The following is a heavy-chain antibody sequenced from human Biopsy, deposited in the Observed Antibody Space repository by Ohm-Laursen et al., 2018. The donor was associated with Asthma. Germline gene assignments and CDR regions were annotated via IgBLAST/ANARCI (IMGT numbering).Heavy chain of an antibody. V-gene: IGHV3-30*01. D-gene: IGHD1-1*01. CDR1: GFSFSNFA. CDR3: VRDGTDDAFDI. Sequence: RSLRLSRAASGFSFSNFAIHWVRQAPGKGLEWVGVISKDASTQDYADSVKGRFTMARDNSKNTLGLQMNSLREEDTAVYYCVRDGTDDAFDIWGQGTVVSVSS. J-gene: IGHJ3*02. CDR2: ISKDASTQ.